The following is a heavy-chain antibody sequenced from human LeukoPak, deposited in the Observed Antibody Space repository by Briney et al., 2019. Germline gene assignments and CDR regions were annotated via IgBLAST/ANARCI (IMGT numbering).Heavy chain of an antibody. Sequence: SETLSLTCTVSADSISSYYWSWTRQPPGKGLEWIGYIYYSGSTNSNPSLKSRVTISLGTSKNQFSLKLSSVTAADTAVYYCAGHYYDSSGYKGPFDYWGQGTLVTVSS. CDR2: IYYSGST. CDR3: AGHYYDSSGYKGPFDY. CDR1: ADSISSYY. J-gene: IGHJ4*02. V-gene: IGHV4-59*08. D-gene: IGHD3-22*01.